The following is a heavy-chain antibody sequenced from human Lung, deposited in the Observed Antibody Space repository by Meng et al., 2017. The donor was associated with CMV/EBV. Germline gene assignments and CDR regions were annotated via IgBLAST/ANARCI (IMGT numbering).Heavy chain of an antibody. CDR2: IKNNTDGGTT. D-gene: IGHD4-23*01. CDR3: ATGNGNSNAFDI. CDR1: GFTFRNAW. V-gene: IGHV3-15*01. Sequence: SCAASGFTFRNAWMSWVRQAPGKGLEWVGRIKNNTDGGTTDYAAPVKGRFTFSRDDSKTTLYLQMNSLKTEDTAVYYCATGNGNSNAFDILGQGXVVTVSS. J-gene: IGHJ3*02.